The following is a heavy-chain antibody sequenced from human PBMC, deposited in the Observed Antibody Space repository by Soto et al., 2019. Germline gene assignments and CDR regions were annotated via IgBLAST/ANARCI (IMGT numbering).Heavy chain of an antibody. CDR3: ASGGFQMIVVSTPDYYYGMDV. CDR1: GGTFSSYA. D-gene: IGHD3-22*01. Sequence: EASVKVSCKASGGTFSSYAISWVRQAPGQGLEWMGGIIPIFGTANYAQKFQGRVTITADESTSTAYMELSSLRSEDTAVYYCASGGFQMIVVSTPDYYYGMDVWGQGTTVTVSS. J-gene: IGHJ6*02. CDR2: IIPIFGTA. V-gene: IGHV1-69*13.